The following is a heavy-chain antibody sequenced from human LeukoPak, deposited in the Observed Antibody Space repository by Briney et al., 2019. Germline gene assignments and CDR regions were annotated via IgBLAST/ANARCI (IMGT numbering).Heavy chain of an antibody. V-gene: IGHV1-2*02. CDR2: INPNTGGT. CDR3: ARWDPTYGMAAPITSNYY. D-gene: IGHD3-3*01. CDR1: GYTFTTYG. J-gene: IGHJ4*02. Sequence: ASVKVSCKASGYTFTTYGISWVRQAPGQGLEWMGWINPNTGGTDYAQKFQGRVTMTRDTSITTAYMELSRLTSDDTAFYYCARWDPTYGMAAPITSNYYWGQGTLVTVSS.